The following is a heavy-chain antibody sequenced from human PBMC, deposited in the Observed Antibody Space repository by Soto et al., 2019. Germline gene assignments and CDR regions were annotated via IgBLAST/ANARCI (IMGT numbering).Heavy chain of an antibody. CDR3: AATWAVEMATIFYYGMDV. V-gene: IGHV4-39*01. CDR2: IYYSGST. J-gene: IGHJ6*02. Sequence: SETLSLTCTVSGGSISSSSYYWGWIRQPPGKGLEWIGSIYYSGSTYYNPSLKSRVTISVDTSKNQFSLKLSSVTAADTAVYYCAATWAVEMATIFYYGMDVWGQGTTVTVSS. CDR1: GGSISSSSYY. D-gene: IGHD5-12*01.